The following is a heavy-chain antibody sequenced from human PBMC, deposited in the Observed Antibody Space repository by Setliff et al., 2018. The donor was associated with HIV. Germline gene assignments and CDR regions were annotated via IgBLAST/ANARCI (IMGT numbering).Heavy chain of an antibody. V-gene: IGHV4-38-2*01. CDR2: IYHSGST. J-gene: IGHJ4*02. CDR3: ARVGGRWPQGSHGQIDY. D-gene: IGHD1-26*01. Sequence: PSETLSLTCAVSGYSISSGYYWGWIRQPPGKGLEWIGSIYHSGSTYYNPSLKSRVTISVDTSKNQFSLKLSSVTAADTAVYYCARVGGRWPQGSHGQIDYWGQGTLVTVSS. CDR1: GYSISSGYY.